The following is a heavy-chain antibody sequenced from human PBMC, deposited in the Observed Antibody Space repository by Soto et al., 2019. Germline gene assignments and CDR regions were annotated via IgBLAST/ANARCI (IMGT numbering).Heavy chain of an antibody. CDR2: LTGNGGST. CDR1: GFTFNNYA. CDR3: AKGGAFSVGQFKI. Sequence: EVQLLESGGNLVQPGGSLRLSCAASGFTFNNYAMNWVRQAPGKGLEWVAALTGNGGSTYYADSVKGRFTISRDNSKNTLYLQMTSLSAKASPLYFFAKGGAFSVGQFKIWGQGTRVPFPP. J-gene: IGHJ3*01. D-gene: IGHD3-16*01. V-gene: IGHV3-23*01.